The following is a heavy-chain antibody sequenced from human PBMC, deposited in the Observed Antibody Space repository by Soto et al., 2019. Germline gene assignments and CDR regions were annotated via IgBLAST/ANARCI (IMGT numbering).Heavy chain of an antibody. Sequence: GASVKVSCKASGYTFANYGIHWVRQAPGQRLEWMGLINAGNGNTKYSQNFQGRVTLTRDTSASTAYMELSSLRSEDTAVYYCARHFGSGSYYRLFDYWGPGTLVTVSS. CDR1: GYTFANYG. CDR3: ARHFGSGSYYRLFDY. J-gene: IGHJ4*02. D-gene: IGHD3-10*01. V-gene: IGHV1-3*01. CDR2: INAGNGNT.